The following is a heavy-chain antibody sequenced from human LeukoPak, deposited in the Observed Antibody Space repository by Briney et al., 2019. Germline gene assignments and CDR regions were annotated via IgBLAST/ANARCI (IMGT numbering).Heavy chain of an antibody. Sequence: GGSLRLSCAASGFTFSSYSMNWVRQAPGRGLEWVSYISSSSSTIYYADSVKGRFTISRDNAKNSLYLQMNSLRAEDTAVYYCARIDIPHEWTRAFDIWGQGTMVTVSS. CDR1: GFTFSSYS. J-gene: IGHJ3*02. CDR3: ARIDIPHEWTRAFDI. CDR2: ISSSSSTI. V-gene: IGHV3-48*01. D-gene: IGHD3-9*01.